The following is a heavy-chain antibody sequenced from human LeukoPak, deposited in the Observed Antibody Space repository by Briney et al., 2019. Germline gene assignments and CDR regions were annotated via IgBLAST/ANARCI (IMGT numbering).Heavy chain of an antibody. Sequence: ASVKVSCKASGYTFTGYYMHWVRQAPGQGLEWMGWINPNSGGTNYAQKFQGRVTMTRDTSISTAYMELSRLRSDDTAVYYCARDLSSGWYPHRYWGQGTLVTVSS. CDR2: INPNSGGT. V-gene: IGHV1-2*02. CDR3: ARDLSSGWYPHRY. CDR1: GYTFTGYY. D-gene: IGHD6-19*01. J-gene: IGHJ4*02.